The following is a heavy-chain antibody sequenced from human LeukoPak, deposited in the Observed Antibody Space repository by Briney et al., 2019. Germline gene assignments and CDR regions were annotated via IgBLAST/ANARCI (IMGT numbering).Heavy chain of an antibody. CDR1: GYTFTSYG. CDR3: ARDRGQLAEYYYYYYYMDV. V-gene: IGHV1-18*01. Sequence: ASVKVSCKASGYTFTSYGISWVRQAPGQGLEWMGWISAYNGNTNYAQKLQGRVTMTTDTSTSTAYMELRSLRSDDTAVYYCARDRGQLAEYYYYYYYMDVWGKGTTVTASS. D-gene: IGHD6-6*01. J-gene: IGHJ6*03. CDR2: ISAYNGNT.